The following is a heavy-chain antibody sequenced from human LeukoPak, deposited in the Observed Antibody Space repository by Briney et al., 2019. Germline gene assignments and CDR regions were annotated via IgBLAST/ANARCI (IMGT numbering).Heavy chain of an antibody. CDR3: AKDRNIGGSGSYYRLNWFDP. CDR1: GFTFSSYA. Sequence: GGSLRLSCAASGFTFSSYAMSWVRQAPGKGLEWVSAISGSGGSTYYADSVKGRFTISRDSPKNTLYLQMNSLRAEDTAVYYCAKDRNIGGSGSYYRLNWFDPWGQGTLVTVSS. D-gene: IGHD3-10*01. CDR2: ISGSGGST. V-gene: IGHV3-23*01. J-gene: IGHJ5*02.